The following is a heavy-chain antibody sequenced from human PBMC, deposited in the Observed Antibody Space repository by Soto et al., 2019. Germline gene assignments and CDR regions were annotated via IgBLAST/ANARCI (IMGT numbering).Heavy chain of an antibody. Sequence: SETLSLTCAVYGGSFSGYYWSWIRQPPGKGLEWIGEINHSGSTNYNPSLKSRVTISVDTSKNQFSLKLSSVTAADTAVYYCARGADYGDFAGSFDYWGQGTLVTVSS. V-gene: IGHV4-34*01. J-gene: IGHJ4*02. CDR3: ARGADYGDFAGSFDY. CDR1: GGSFSGYY. CDR2: INHSGST. D-gene: IGHD4-17*01.